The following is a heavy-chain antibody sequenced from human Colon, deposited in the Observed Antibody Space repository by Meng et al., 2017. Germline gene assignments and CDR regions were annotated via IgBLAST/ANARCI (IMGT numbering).Heavy chain of an antibody. CDR1: GFPFSSYS. CDR2: ISSSSSYI. Sequence: GESLKISCAASGFPFSSYSMNWVRQAPGKGLEWVSSISSSSSYIYYADSVKGRFTISRDNAKNSLYLQMNSLRAEDTAVYYCARVGAVTTILDYWGQGTLVTVSS. V-gene: IGHV3-21*01. CDR3: ARVGAVTTILDY. D-gene: IGHD4-17*01. J-gene: IGHJ4*02.